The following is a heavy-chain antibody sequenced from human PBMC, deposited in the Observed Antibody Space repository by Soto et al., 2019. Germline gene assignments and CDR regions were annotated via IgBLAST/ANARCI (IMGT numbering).Heavy chain of an antibody. CDR2: IWYDGSNK. V-gene: IGHV3-33*01. Sequence: PGGSLILSCAASGFTFSSYGMHWVRQAPGKGLEWVAVIWYDGSNKYYADSVKGRFTISRDNSKNTLYLQMNSLRAEDTAVYYCARGDCSTICGVDNGATGMEVWALGTSVTVSS. CDR3: ARGDCSTICGVDNGATGMEV. CDR1: GFTFSSYG. J-gene: IGHJ6*02. D-gene: IGHD3-3*01.